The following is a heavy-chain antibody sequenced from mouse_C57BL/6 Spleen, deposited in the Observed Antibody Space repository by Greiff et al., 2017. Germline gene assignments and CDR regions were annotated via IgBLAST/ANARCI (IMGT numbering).Heavy chain of an antibody. CDR3: ARSYGSSHWYFDV. J-gene: IGHJ1*03. V-gene: IGHV5-16*01. CDR2: INYDGSST. Sequence: EVKLMESEGGLVQPGSSMKLSCTASGFTFSDYYMAWVRQVPEKGLEWVANINYDGSSTYYMDSLKSRFIISRDNAKNILYMQMSSLKSENTATYYGARSYGSSHWYFDVWGTGTTVTVSS. CDR1: GFTFSDYY. D-gene: IGHD1-1*01.